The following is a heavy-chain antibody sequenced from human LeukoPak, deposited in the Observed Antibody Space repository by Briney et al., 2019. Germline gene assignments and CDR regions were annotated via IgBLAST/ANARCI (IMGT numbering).Heavy chain of an antibody. D-gene: IGHD3-9*01. CDR3: ARGYDILTGEGSFDY. CDR2: IIPIFGTA. CDR1: GGTFSSYA. J-gene: IGHJ4*02. V-gene: IGHV1-69*13. Sequence: ASVKVSCKASGGTFSSYAISWVRQAPGQGLEWIGGIIPIFGTANYAQKFQGRVTITADESTSTAYMELSSLRSEDTAVYYCARGYDILTGEGSFDYWGQGTLVTVSS.